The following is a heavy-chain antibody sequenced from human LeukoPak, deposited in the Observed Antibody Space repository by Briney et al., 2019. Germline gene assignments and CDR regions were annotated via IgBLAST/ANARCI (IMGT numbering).Heavy chain of an antibody. CDR3: AKVFRSGDLFVSDY. CDR1: GVTFSSYV. V-gene: IGHV3-23*01. CDR2: ISGGGGST. Sequence: GGSLRLSCVASGVTFSSYVMSWVRKAPGKGLEWVSGISGGGGSTYYAASVTGRFTISRDNSKNTLYLQMNSLRAEDTAVYYCAKVFRSGDLFVSDYWGQGTLVTVSS. D-gene: IGHD4-17*01. J-gene: IGHJ4*02.